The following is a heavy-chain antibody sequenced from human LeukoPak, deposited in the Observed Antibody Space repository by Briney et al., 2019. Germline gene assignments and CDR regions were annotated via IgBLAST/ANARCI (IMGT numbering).Heavy chain of an antibody. D-gene: IGHD3-10*01. Sequence: SEPLSLTCSVSGGSITTTYYWSWIRQPPGGGLEWIASLYHSGNSNYNPSLKSRVTMSVDTSKNQFSLQLTSMTAADTAIYYCTRHQTNFYGSGAPFDPWGQGTLVTVSS. J-gene: IGHJ5*02. CDR2: LYHSGNS. CDR1: GGSITTTYY. CDR3: TRHQTNFYGSGAPFDP. V-gene: IGHV4-39*01.